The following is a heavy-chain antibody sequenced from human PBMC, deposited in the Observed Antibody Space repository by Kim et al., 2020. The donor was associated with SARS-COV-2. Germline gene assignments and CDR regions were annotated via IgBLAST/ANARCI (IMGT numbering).Heavy chain of an antibody. D-gene: IGHD3-16*01. V-gene: IGHV1-3*01. J-gene: IGHJ4*02. Sequence: GRGNTKYSQKFQGRCTFTTDTSASTAYMELSFLRSEDSAVYYCLGGFYFDYWGQGTLVTVSS. CDR2: GRGNT. CDR3: LGGFYFDY.